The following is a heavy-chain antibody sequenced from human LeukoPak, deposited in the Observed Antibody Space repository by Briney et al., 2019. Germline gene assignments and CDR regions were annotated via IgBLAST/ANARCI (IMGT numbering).Heavy chain of an antibody. CDR1: GFTFSSYA. J-gene: IGHJ4*02. Sequence: GGSLRLSCAASGFTFSSYAMSWLRQAPGKGLECVPVISVSGGSTYYAGSVKGRLTISRDNYKNTLYLQMNSLRAEGTAVYYCATGLGAAADVLIDSCGQGALVTVSS. CDR2: ISVSGGST. D-gene: IGHD6-13*01. CDR3: ATGLGAAADVLIDS. V-gene: IGHV3-23*01.